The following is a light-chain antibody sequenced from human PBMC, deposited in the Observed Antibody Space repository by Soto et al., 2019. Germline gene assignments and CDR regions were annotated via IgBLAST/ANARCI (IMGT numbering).Light chain of an antibody. CDR2: DVS. J-gene: IGLJ1*01. V-gene: IGLV2-11*01. CDR3: XSYAGSYTYV. CDR1: SSDVGGYNY. Sequence: QSALTQPRSVSGSPGQSVTISCTGTSSDVGGYNYVSWYQQHPGKAPKLMIYDVSKRPSGXPXXFSGSKSGNTASLTISXXXAXXXXXXXXXSYAGSYTYVFGTGTKLTVL.